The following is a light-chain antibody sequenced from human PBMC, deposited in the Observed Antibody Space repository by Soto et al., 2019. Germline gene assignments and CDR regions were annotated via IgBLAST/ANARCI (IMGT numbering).Light chain of an antibody. CDR3: QTWGRGSYV. V-gene: IGLV4-69*01. J-gene: IGLJ1*01. CDR2: VNRDGTH. Sequence: QPVLTQSPSASASLGASVKVTCTLSAGYSGHAIAWLQQQPEKGPRYLMKVNRDGTHYKGDGIPDRFSGSSSGAERFLIISSLHSEDEADYYCQTWGRGSYVFGTGTKVTVL. CDR1: AGYSGHA.